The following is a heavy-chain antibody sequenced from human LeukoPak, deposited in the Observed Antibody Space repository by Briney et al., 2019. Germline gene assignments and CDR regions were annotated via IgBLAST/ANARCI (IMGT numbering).Heavy chain of an antibody. D-gene: IGHD5-12*01. Sequence: SETLSLTCIVSGASISSSSYYWAWIRQPPGKGLEWIGSIYYSGSTYYNPSLKSRVTISVDMSTNQFSLKLSSVTAADTAIYCCARRTIVATIDYWGQGTLVTVSS. V-gene: IGHV4-39*01. J-gene: IGHJ4*02. CDR2: IYYSGST. CDR1: GASISSSSYY. CDR3: ARRTIVATIDY.